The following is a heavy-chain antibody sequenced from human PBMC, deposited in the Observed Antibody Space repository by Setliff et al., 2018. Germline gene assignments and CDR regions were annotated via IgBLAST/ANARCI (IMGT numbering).Heavy chain of an antibody. CDR2: IIPILGIA. Sequence: SVKVSCKASGCTFTSYAISWVRQAPGQGLEWMGGIIPILGIASYAQKFQERVTITRDMSTSTAYMELSSLRSEDKAVYYCAAEPDYDILTGWPYYFDYWGQGTLVTVSS. CDR1: GCTFTSYA. J-gene: IGHJ4*02. CDR3: AAEPDYDILTGWPYYFDY. D-gene: IGHD3-9*01. V-gene: IGHV1-69*10.